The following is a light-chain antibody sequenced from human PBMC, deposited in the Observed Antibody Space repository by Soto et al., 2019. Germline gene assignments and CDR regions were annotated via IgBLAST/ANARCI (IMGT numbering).Light chain of an antibody. CDR1: QYINTR. Sequence: EIVLTQSPATLSSFPGDRVTLSCRASQYINTRLAWYQHRPGQAPRLLIYQTSLRAAGIPARFSGSGSGTEFTLTINSLQSEDFAVYYCQPYNNWPLTFGGGTKVDIK. V-gene: IGKV3D-15*01. CDR2: QTS. J-gene: IGKJ4*01. CDR3: QPYNNWPLT.